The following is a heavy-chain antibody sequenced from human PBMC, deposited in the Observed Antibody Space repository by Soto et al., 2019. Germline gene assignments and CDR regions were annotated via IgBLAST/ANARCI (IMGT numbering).Heavy chain of an antibody. CDR3: ARDPIAAAPQLDP. V-gene: IGHV3-30-3*01. J-gene: IGHJ5*02. D-gene: IGHD6-13*01. CDR2: ISYDGSNK. Sequence: PGGSLGLSCAAXGFSFSSYAMQWVRQAPGKGLEWVAVISYDGSNKHYADSVKGRFTISRDNSKNTLYLQMNSLRAEDTAVYYCARDPIAAAPQLDPWGQGTLVTVSS. CDR1: GFSFSSYA.